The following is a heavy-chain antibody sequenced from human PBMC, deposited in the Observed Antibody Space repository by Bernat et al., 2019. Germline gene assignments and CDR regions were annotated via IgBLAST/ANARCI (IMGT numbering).Heavy chain of an antibody. CDR3: TTGDTI. Sequence: EVQLVESGGGLVQPGGSLRVSCAASGSTFSTSYMNWVRQAPGKGLEWVARIKGQIDGGTIGYTAPVKGRFTISREDSKNMVYLQMNSLKTEDTAVYYCTTGDTIWGQGTLVTVSS. CDR1: GSTFSTSY. D-gene: IGHD5-18*01. CDR2: IKGQIDGGTI. J-gene: IGHJ4*02. V-gene: IGHV3-15*01.